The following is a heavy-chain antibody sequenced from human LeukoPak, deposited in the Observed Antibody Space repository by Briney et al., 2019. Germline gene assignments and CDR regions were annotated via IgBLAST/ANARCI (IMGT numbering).Heavy chain of an antibody. CDR1: GFTFSSYA. Sequence: GGSLRLSCAASGFTFSSYAMSWVRQAPGKGLEWVSAISGSGGSTYYADSVKGRFTISRDNSQNTLYLQMDSLRTEDTAVYYCAKDRPLGDSYYDSSGYGLDNWGQGTLVTVSS. CDR3: AKDRPLGDSYYDSSGYGLDN. D-gene: IGHD3-22*01. CDR2: ISGSGGST. V-gene: IGHV3-23*01. J-gene: IGHJ4*02.